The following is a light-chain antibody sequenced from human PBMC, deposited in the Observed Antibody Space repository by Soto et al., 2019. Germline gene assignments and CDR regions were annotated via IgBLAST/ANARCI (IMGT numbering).Light chain of an antibody. CDR2: DSD. CDR3: GAWDDSLSVVL. J-gene: IGLJ2*01. V-gene: IGLV1-51*01. Sequence: QSVLTQPPSVSVAPGQKVTISCSGSSANIGNNYVSWYQHLPGTAPKLVIYDSDRRPSEIPDRFSGSKSGTSATLDITGLQTGDEADYYCGAWDDSLSVVLFGGGTKLTVL. CDR1: SANIGNNY.